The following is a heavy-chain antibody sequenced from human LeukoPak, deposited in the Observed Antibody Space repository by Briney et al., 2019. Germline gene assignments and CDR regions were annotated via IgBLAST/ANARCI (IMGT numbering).Heavy chain of an antibody. CDR3: ARATPRQLPGI. CDR2: INHSGST. CDR1: SYSISSGYY. Sequence: SETLSLTCAVSSYSISSGYYWGWIRQPPGKGLEWIGEINHSGSTNYNPSLKSRVTISVDTSKNQFSLKLSSVTAADTAVYYCARATPRQLPGIWGQGTLVTVSS. V-gene: IGHV4-38-2*01. D-gene: IGHD2-2*01. J-gene: IGHJ4*02.